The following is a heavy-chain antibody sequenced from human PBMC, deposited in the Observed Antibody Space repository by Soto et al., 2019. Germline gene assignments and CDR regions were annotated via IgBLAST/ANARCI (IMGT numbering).Heavy chain of an antibody. CDR3: ARGDYFDSSGYYHDAFGV. J-gene: IGHJ3*01. D-gene: IGHD3-22*01. CDR2: IYSGGST. CDR1: GFTVSSNY. Sequence: GGSLRFSCAASGFTVSSNYMSWVRQAPGKGLEWVSVIYSGGSTYYADSVKGRFTISRHNSKNTLYLQMNSLRAEDTAVYYCARGDYFDSSGYYHDAFGVWGQGTMVTVSS. V-gene: IGHV3-53*04.